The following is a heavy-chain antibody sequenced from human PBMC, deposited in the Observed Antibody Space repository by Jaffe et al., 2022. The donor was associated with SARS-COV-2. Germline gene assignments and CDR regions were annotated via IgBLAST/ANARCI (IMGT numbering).Heavy chain of an antibody. J-gene: IGHJ5*02. V-gene: IGHV4-59*08. CDR3: ARLKDSGVTNWFDP. D-gene: IGHD4-4*01. Sequence: QVQLQESGPGLVKPSETLSLTCTVSGGSISSYYWSWIRQPPGKGLEWIGYIYYSGSTNYNPSLKSRVTISVDTSKNQFSLKLSSVTAADTAVYYCARLKDSGVTNWFDPWGQGTLVTVSS. CDR1: GGSISSYY. CDR2: IYYSGST.